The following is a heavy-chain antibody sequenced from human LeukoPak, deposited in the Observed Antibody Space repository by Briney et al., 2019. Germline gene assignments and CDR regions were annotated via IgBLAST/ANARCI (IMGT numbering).Heavy chain of an antibody. CDR3: ARCFRGDSSGYYPLDY. D-gene: IGHD3-22*01. CDR1: GFTFRSYT. CDR2: ILYDGRTT. J-gene: IGHJ4*02. Sequence: GRSLRLSCAASGFTFRSYTMHWVRQAPGKGLEWVAVILYDGRTTNYAESVRGRFTISRDTSENTLYLQMNSLRAEDTAVYYCARCFRGDSSGYYPLDYWGQGTLVTVSS. V-gene: IGHV3-30*14.